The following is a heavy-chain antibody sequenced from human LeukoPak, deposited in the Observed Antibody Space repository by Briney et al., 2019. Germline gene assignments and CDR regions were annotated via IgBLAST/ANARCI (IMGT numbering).Heavy chain of an antibody. CDR2: IYGGDTT. CDR1: GFIVSNNY. D-gene: IGHD2-15*01. Sequence: GGSLRLSCAASGFIVSNNYMSWVRQAPGKGLEWVSSIYGGDTTEFAGSVKGRFTISRDNSKNTLYLQMNSLRAADTAVYYCATLYGGQRADGYWGQGTLVIVSS. J-gene: IGHJ4*02. V-gene: IGHV3-53*01. CDR3: ATLYGGQRADGY.